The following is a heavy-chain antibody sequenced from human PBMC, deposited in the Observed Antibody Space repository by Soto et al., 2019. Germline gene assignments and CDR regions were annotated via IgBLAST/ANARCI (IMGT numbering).Heavy chain of an antibody. CDR2: ISLYSDGT. CDR3: ARVVPGAEAWFGP. D-gene: IGHD2-2*01. J-gene: IGHJ5*02. CDR1: GYSFTNND. V-gene: IGHV1-18*01. Sequence: AASVKVSCKASGYSFTNNDVSWVRQAPGQPLEWLGWISLYSDGTNYAQKFQGRVSMTTDTSTTTAYMELRSLRSDDTAVYYCARVVPGAEAWFGPWGQGTLVTVSS.